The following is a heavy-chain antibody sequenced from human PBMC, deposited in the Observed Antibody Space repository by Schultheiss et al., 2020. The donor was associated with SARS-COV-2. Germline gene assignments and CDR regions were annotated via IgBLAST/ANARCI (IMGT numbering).Heavy chain of an antibody. CDR3: ARLVYYDILTAPYKRGGPEGNYFDL. J-gene: IGHJ4*02. CDR1: GYSFTGYA. D-gene: IGHD3-9*01. CDR2: INTNTGNP. Sequence: ASVKVSCRASGYSFTGYAMHWLRQAPGQGLEWMGWINTNTGNPTYAQGFTGRFVFSLDTSVSTAFLHISSLKAEDTAVYYCARLVYYDILTAPYKRGGPEGNYFDLWGQGTLVTVSS. V-gene: IGHV7-4-1*02.